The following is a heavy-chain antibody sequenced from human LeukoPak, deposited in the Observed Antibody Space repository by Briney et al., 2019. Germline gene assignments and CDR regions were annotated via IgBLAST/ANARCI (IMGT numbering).Heavy chain of an antibody. CDR1: GGSFSGYC. J-gene: IGHJ5*02. Sequence: KPSETLSLTCAVYGGSFSGYCWSWIRQPPGKGLEWIGEINHSGSTNYNPSLKSRVTISVDTSKNQFSLKLSSVTAADTAVYYCARGALGIAAAGTWFDPWGQGTLVTVSS. CDR3: ARGALGIAAAGTWFDP. D-gene: IGHD6-13*01. CDR2: INHSGST. V-gene: IGHV4-34*01.